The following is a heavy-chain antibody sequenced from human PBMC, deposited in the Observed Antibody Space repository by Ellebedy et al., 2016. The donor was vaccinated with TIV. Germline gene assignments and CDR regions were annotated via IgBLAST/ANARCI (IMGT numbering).Heavy chain of an antibody. Sequence: SETLSLTXAVYGGSFSGYYWSWIRQPPGKGLEWIGRIYSSGSTNYNPSLKSRVTMSVDTSKNQFSLKLSSVTAADTAVYYCARVTAATGLNAFDIWGQGTMVTVSS. V-gene: IGHV4-59*10. D-gene: IGHD6-13*01. J-gene: IGHJ3*02. CDR1: GGSFSGYY. CDR3: ARVTAATGLNAFDI. CDR2: IYSSGST.